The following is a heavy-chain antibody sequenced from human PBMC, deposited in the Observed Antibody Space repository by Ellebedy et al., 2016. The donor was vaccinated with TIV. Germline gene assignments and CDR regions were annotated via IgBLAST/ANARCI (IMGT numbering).Heavy chain of an antibody. CDR1: GFTFSSYW. CDR2: IKQDGSEK. Sequence: GGSLRLXXAVSGFTFSSYWMSWVRQAPGKGLEWVANIKQDGSEKYYVDSVKGRFTISRDNAKNSLYLQMNSLRAEDTAVYYCGGLGAGEFDYWGQGTLVTVSS. V-gene: IGHV3-7*01. J-gene: IGHJ4*02. D-gene: IGHD3-16*01. CDR3: GGLGAGEFDY.